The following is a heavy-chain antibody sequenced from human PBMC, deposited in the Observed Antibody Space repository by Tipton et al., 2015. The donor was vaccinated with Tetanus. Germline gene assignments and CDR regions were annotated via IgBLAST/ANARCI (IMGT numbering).Heavy chain of an antibody. CDR2: IYFEGST. D-gene: IGHD3-10*01. CDR1: GGSISDKKYY. V-gene: IGHV4-39*02. J-gene: IGHJ5*02. CDR3: ARVLYGYWVAP. Sequence: TLSLTCTVSGGSISDKKYYWGWIRQPPGKWLEWIARIYFEGSTYYSPSLESRVSIAVDTSQSVFSLKLTSASDADTAVYYCARVLYGYWVAPWGQGTLVTVS.